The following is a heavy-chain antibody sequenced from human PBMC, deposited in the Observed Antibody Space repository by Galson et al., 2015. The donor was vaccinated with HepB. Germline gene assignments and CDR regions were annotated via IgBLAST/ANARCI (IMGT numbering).Heavy chain of an antibody. V-gene: IGHV3-23*01. CDR3: AKGTGTARYWYFDL. Sequence: LRLSCAASAFPFSSYTMSWVRQAPGKGLEWFAGISGSGTYTYFADSVEGRFTVSRDNSKNTLYLQMNSLRAEDTAVYYCAKGTGTARYWYFDLWGRGTLVTVSS. J-gene: IGHJ2*01. D-gene: IGHD1-7*01. CDR2: ISGSGTYT. CDR1: AFPFSSYT.